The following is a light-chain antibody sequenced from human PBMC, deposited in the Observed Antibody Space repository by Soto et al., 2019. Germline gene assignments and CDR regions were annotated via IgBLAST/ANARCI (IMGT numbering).Light chain of an antibody. CDR2: HAS. J-gene: IGKJ1*01. CDR1: ESISNW. Sequence: DIQMTQSPSTLPASVGDRVTITCRASESISNWLAWYQQKPETAPKVLIYHASNLQSGVPSRFSGSGSGTEFTLTISSLQPDDFATYYCQHYNSYSEAFGQGTKVDI. CDR3: QHYNSYSEA. V-gene: IGKV1-5*01.